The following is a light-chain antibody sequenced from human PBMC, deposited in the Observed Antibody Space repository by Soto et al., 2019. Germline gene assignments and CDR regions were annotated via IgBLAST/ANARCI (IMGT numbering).Light chain of an antibody. J-gene: IGKJ1*01. CDR2: KAS. CDR3: QQYNYHPWT. V-gene: IGKV1-5*03. CDR1: QSISTW. Sequence: DIQMTQSPSTLSASVGDRVIITCRASQSISTWLAWYQQTAGKAPKLLIYKASSLQTGAPSRFSGSGSGTEFTLTISNLEPDDFATYYCQQYNYHPWTFGQGTKVDIK.